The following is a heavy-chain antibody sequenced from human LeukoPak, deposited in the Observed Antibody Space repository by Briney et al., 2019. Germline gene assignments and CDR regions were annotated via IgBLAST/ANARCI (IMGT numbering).Heavy chain of an antibody. CDR2: INPNSGGT. V-gene: IGHV1-2*02. J-gene: IGHJ4*02. Sequence: ASVKVSCKASGYTFTSYDINWVRQAPGQGLEWMGWINPNSGGTNYAQKFQGRVTMTRDTSISTAYMELSRLRSDDTAVYYCARIDSSGYYYEVDYWGQGTLVTVSS. CDR3: ARIDSSGYYYEVDY. D-gene: IGHD3-22*01. CDR1: GYTFTSYD.